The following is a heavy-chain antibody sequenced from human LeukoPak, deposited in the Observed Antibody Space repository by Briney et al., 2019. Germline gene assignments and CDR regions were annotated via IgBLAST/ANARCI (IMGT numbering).Heavy chain of an antibody. V-gene: IGHV4-4*07. CDR3: ARDREHSYGSDFGH. Sequence: SETLSLTCTVSGGYIHTYYWAWIRQTAGKGLEWVGRANVGGHRDYNPSLKSRVSMSIDESANQFSLNLMSVTAADTAVYYCARDREHSYGSDFGHWGQGILVTVSA. CDR1: GGYIHTYY. CDR2: ANVGGHR. J-gene: IGHJ4*02. D-gene: IGHD5-18*01.